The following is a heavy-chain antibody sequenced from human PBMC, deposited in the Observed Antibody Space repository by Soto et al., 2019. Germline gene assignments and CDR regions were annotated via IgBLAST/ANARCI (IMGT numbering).Heavy chain of an antibody. V-gene: IGHV4-31*03. D-gene: IGHD2-2*02. CDR2: IYYSGST. CDR3: ARGEVVVVPAAISPHDAFDI. Sequence: PSETLSLTCTVSGGSISSGGYYWSWIRQHPGKGLEWIGYIYYSGSTYYNPFLKSRATISVDTSKNQFSLKLSSVTAADTAVYYCARGEVVVVPAAISPHDAFDIWGQGTMVTVSS. CDR1: GGSISSGGYY. J-gene: IGHJ3*02.